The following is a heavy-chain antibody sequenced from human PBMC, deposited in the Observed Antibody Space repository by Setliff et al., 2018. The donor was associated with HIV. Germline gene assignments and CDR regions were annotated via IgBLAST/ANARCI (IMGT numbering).Heavy chain of an antibody. CDR1: GFTFTNYW. CDR3: ARDDSNGNTDAFDI. J-gene: IGHJ3*02. CDR2: ISNDGGRE. Sequence: GGSLRLSCAASGFTFTNYWMAWIRQAPGRGLEWAAIISNDGGREYYVDSVKGRFTISRDNAKSSLYLQMTSLRAEDTAVYYCARDDSNGNTDAFDIWGQGTTVTVSS. V-gene: IGHV3-7*03. D-gene: IGHD5-18*01.